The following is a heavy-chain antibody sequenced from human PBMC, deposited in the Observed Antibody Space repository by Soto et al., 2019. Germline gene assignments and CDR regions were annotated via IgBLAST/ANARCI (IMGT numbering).Heavy chain of an antibody. CDR1: GFTFSSYA. CDR3: ARDRALLEWLSDYYFDY. V-gene: IGHV3-30-3*01. D-gene: IGHD3-3*01. CDR2: ISYDGSNK. Sequence: GGSLRLSCAASGFTFSSYAMHWVRQAPGKGLEWVAVISYDGSNKYYADSVKGRFTISRDNSKNTLYLQMNSPRAEDTAVYYCARDRALLEWLSDYYFDYWGQGTLVTVSS. J-gene: IGHJ4*02.